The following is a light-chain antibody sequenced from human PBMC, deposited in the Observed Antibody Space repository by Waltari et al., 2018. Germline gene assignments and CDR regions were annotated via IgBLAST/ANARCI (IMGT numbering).Light chain of an antibody. CDR2: KDT. J-gene: IGLJ2*01. V-gene: IGLV3-25*03. CDR1: AMPKLY. Sequence: SYELTQPPSVSVSPGQTARITCSGPAMPKLYAYWYRQKPGQAPVLVIYKDTARPSGIPERFSGSSSGTTVTLTITGVQAEDEADYYCQSTDSSGTYVIFGGGTKLTVL. CDR3: QSTDSSGTYVI.